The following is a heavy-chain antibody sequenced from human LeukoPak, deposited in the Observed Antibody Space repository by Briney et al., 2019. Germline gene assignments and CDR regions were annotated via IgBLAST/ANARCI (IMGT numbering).Heavy chain of an antibody. J-gene: IGHJ6*02. CDR1: GFPFSGFW. CDR2: INSDGSGT. V-gene: IGHV3-74*01. Sequence: GGSLRLSCAASGFPFSGFWMHWVRQAPGKGLVWVSRINSDGSGTSHADSVKGRFTTSRDKAKNTLYLQMNSLRAEDTAVYYCARGHYYGMDVWGQGTTVTVSS. CDR3: ARGHYYGMDV.